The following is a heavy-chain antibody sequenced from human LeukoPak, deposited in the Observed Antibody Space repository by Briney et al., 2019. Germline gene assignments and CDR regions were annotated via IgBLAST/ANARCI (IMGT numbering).Heavy chain of an antibody. J-gene: IGHJ4*02. CDR1: GYTFTGYY. Sequence: ASVKVSCKASGYTFTGYYMHWVRQAPGQGLEWMGWINPNSGGTNYAQKFQGRVTMTRDTSISTAYMELSRLRSDDTAVYYCARAEGWFGEGVLFDYWGQGTLVTGSS. V-gene: IGHV1-2*02. D-gene: IGHD3-10*01. CDR3: ARAEGWFGEGVLFDY. CDR2: INPNSGGT.